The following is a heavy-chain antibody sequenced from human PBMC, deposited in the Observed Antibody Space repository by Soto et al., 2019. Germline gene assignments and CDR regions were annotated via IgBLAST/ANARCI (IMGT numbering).Heavy chain of an antibody. D-gene: IGHD2-2*01. J-gene: IGHJ6*02. CDR1: GGSISSSSSY. CDR2: IYYSGST. V-gene: IGHV4-39*01. CDR3: ANSIIVVVPAALSYYYYYGMDV. Sequence: PSETLSLTCTVSGGSISSSSSYWGWIRQPPGKGLEWIGSIYYSGSTYYNPSLKSRVTISVDTSKNQFSLKLSSVTAADTAVYYCANSIIVVVPAALSYYYYYGMDVWGQGTTVT.